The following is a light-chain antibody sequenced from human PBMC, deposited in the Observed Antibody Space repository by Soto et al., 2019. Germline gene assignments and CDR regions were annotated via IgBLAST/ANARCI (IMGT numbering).Light chain of an antibody. CDR3: QQAYDFPFT. CDR2: AAS. J-gene: IGKJ3*01. Sequence: DIQMTQSPAYVSASVGDRVTITCRASHDIGSWLAWFQQKPGKAPKLLIFAASSLPRGVPSRFSGSESETHFTLTINRLQPEDFATYYCQQAYDFPFTFGPGTTL. CDR1: HDIGSW. V-gene: IGKV1-12*01.